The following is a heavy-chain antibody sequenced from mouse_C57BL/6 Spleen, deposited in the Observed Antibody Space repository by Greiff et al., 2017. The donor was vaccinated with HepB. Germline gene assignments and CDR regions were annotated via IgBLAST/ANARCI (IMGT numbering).Heavy chain of an antibody. CDR3: AKEADYYGSSSWFAY. J-gene: IGHJ3*01. CDR1: GFSLTSYG. Sequence: VKLMESGPGLVQPSQSLSITCTVSGFSLTSYGVHWVRQSPGKGLEWLGVIWRGGSTDYNAAFMSRLSITKDNSKSQVFFKMNSLQADDTAIYYCAKEADYYGSSSWFAYWGQGTLVTVSA. V-gene: IGHV2-5*01. D-gene: IGHD1-1*01. CDR2: IWRGGST.